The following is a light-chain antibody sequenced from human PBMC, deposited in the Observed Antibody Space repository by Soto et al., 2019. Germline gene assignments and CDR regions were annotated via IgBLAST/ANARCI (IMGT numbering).Light chain of an antibody. Sequence: LTQPPSASGSPGQSVTISCTGTSSDVGGYNYVSWYQQHPGKAPKLMIYEVTKRPSGVPDRFSGSKSGNTASLTVSGLLPEDEADYYCASYAGGNKVFGTGAKVTVL. J-gene: IGLJ1*01. V-gene: IGLV2-8*01. CDR3: ASYAGGNKV. CDR2: EVT. CDR1: SSDVGGYNY.